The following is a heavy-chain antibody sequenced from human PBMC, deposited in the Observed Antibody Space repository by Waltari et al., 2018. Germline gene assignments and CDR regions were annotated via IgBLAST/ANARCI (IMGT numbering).Heavy chain of an antibody. CDR1: GFTFNTYW. J-gene: IGHJ4*02. D-gene: IGHD3-22*01. CDR3: ARTYYYDGV. CDR2: INSDGSDT. Sequence: EEQLVESGGGLIQPGESLRVSCAVSGFTFNTYWMNWVRQSPGKGLVWVARINSDGSDTSYADSVKGRFTISRDNAKNSLYLQMNSLRAEDTAVYYCARTYYYDGVWGQGTLVTVSS. V-gene: IGHV3-74*01.